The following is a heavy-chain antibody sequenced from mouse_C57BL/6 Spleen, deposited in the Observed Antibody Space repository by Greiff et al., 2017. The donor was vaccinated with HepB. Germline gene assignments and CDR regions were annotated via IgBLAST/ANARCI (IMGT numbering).Heavy chain of an antibody. D-gene: IGHD1-1*01. CDR2: IYPGDGDT. J-gene: IGHJ3*01. V-gene: IGHV1-80*01. CDR1: GYAFSSYW. CDR3: ARGDYYGSSDWFAY. Sequence: QVQLQQSGAELVKPGASVKISCKASGYAFSSYWMNWVKQRPGKGLEWIGQIYPGDGDTNYNGKFKGKATLTADKSSSTAYMQLSSLTSEDSAVYFCARGDYYGSSDWFAYWGQGTLVTVSA.